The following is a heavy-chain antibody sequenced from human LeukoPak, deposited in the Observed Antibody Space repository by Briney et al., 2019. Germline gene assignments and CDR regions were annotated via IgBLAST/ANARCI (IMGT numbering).Heavy chain of an antibody. J-gene: IGHJ4*02. CDR3: AKTDGGSTSPFDH. CDR2: ISGSGGST. V-gene: IGHV3-23*01. CDR1: GFTFSSYA. D-gene: IGHD2-2*01. Sequence: GGSLRLSCAASGFTFSSYAMSWVRQAPGKGLEWVSAISGSGGSTYYADSVKGRFTISRDNSKNTLYLQMNSLRTEDTAVYYCAKTDGGSTSPFDHWGQGTLVTVSS.